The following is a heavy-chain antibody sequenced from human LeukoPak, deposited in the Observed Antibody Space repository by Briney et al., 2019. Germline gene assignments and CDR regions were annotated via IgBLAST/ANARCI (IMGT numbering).Heavy chain of an antibody. J-gene: IGHJ4*02. V-gene: IGHV3-33*06. CDR1: GFTFSSYG. CDR2: IWYDGSNK. D-gene: IGHD2-15*01. CDR3: AKGRPVVAATGGDY. Sequence: PGRSLRLSCAASGFTFSSYGMHWVRQAPGKGLEWVAVIWYDGSNKYYADSVKGRFTISRDNSKNTLYLQMNSLRAEDTAVYYCAKGRPVVAATGGDYWGQGTLVTVSS.